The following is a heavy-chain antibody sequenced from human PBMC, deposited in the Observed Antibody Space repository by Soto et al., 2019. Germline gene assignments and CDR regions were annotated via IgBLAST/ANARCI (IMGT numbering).Heavy chain of an antibody. CDR1: GFAFSGYP. V-gene: IGHV3-23*01. J-gene: IGHJ4*02. CDR3: AKDDSSGWYRSFDY. CDR2: IDASTGRT. Sequence: EVQLLESGGGLVQPGGSLRLSCAASGFAFSGYPMSWVRQTPGKGLEWVSGIDASTGRTYFADSVEGRFTISRDNSKNTLYLQMNIPRVADTAIYYCAKDDSSGWYRSFDYWGQGTLVTVSS. D-gene: IGHD6-19*01.